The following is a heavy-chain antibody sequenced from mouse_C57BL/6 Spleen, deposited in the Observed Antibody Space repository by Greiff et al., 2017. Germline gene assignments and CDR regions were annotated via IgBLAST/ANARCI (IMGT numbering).Heavy chain of an antibody. CDR3: ARRDYYAMDY. Sequence: VQLQQSGPELVKPGASVTISCKASGYTFTDYYMNWVKQSHGKSLEWIGDINPNNGGTSYNQKFKGKATLTVDKSSSTAYMERRSLTSEDSAVYYCARRDYYAMDYWGQGTSVTVSS. CDR2: INPNNGGT. CDR1: GYTFTDYY. J-gene: IGHJ4*01. V-gene: IGHV1-26*01.